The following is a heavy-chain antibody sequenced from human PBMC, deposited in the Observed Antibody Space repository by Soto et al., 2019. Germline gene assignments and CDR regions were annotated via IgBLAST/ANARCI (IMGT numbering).Heavy chain of an antibody. CDR3: ARRYGYAFDI. J-gene: IGHJ3*02. CDR2: IYYIGST. V-gene: IGHV4-59*01. CDR1: GGSISSYY. Sequence: QVQLQESGPGLVKPSETLSLTCTVSGGSISSYYWSWIRQPPGKGLEWIGYIYYIGSTNYNPSLKSRVTISVDTSKNQFSLKLSSVTAADTAVYYCARRYGYAFDIWGQGTMVTVSS. D-gene: IGHD4-17*01.